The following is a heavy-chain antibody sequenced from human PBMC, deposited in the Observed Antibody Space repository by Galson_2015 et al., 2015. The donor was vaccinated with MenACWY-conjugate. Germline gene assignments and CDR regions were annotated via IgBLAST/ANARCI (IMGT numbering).Heavy chain of an antibody. Sequence: CAISGDSVSSNSAAWNWIRQSPSRGLEWLGRTYYRSKWYNDYAVSVKNRITINPDTSKNQFSLQLNSVTPEDTAVYYCARSDMAARHHYYYYYIDVWRKGTTVPVSS. J-gene: IGHJ6*03. D-gene: IGHD6-6*01. CDR1: GDSVSSNSAA. CDR2: TYYRSKWYN. V-gene: IGHV6-1*01. CDR3: ARSDMAARHHYYYYYIDV.